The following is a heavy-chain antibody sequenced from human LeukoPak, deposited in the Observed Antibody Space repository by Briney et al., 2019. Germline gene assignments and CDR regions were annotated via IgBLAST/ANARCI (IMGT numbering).Heavy chain of an antibody. CDR1: GYTFTSYG. CDR2: ISAYNGNT. CDR3: ARVYLGELSSPSHFDY. V-gene: IGHV1-18*01. J-gene: IGHJ4*02. Sequence: ASVKVSCKASGYTFTSYGISWVRQAPGQGLEWMGWISAYNGNTNYAQKLQGRVTMTTDTSTRTAYMELRSLRSDDTAVYYCARVYLGELSSPSHFDYWGQGTLVTVSS. D-gene: IGHD3-16*02.